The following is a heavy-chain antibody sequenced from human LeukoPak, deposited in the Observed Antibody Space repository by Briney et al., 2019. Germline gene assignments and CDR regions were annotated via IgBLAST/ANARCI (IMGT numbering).Heavy chain of an antibody. D-gene: IGHD2-2*01. Sequence: PGGSLRLSCAASGFTFSSYAMHWVRQAPGKGLEWVAVISYDGSNKYYADSVKGRFTISRDNSKNTLYLQMNSLRAEDTAVYYCARGGPPWGYCSSTSCYDFDYWGQGTLVTVSS. J-gene: IGHJ4*02. CDR3: ARGGPPWGYCSSTSCYDFDY. V-gene: IGHV3-30*04. CDR2: ISYDGSNK. CDR1: GFTFSSYA.